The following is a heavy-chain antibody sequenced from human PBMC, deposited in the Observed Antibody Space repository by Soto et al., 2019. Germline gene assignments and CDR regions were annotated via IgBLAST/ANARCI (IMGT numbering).Heavy chain of an antibody. Sequence: ASVKVSCKASGYTFTSYAMHWVRQAPGQRLEWMGWINAGNGNTKYSQKFQGRVTITRSTSISTAYMELSSLTSEDTAVYYCTGGPPNWGFDSWGQGTPVTVSS. CDR2: INAGNGNT. D-gene: IGHD7-27*01. J-gene: IGHJ5*01. CDR1: GYTFTSYA. V-gene: IGHV1-3*01. CDR3: TGGPPNWGFDS.